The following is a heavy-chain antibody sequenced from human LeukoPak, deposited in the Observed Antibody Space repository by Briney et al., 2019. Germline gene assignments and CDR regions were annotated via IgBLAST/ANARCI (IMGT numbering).Heavy chain of an antibody. J-gene: IGHJ4*02. CDR1: GFSFSSSP. CDR2: ISSSGGDSDEAT. CDR3: VRKTSGRHPFDS. V-gene: IGHV3-23*01. Sequence: GGSLRLSCAASGFSFSSSPMSWVRQAAGGGLEWVSGISSSGGDSDEATPYADSVKGRFTISRDNSKNTLYLQMNSLRVDDTAVYFCVRKTSGRHPFDSWGQGTLVTVSS.